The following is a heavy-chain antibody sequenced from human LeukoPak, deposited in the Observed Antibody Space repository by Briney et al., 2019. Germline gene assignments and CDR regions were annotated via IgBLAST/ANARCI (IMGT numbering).Heavy chain of an antibody. Sequence: GGSLRLSCAASGFTFTTYTMNWVRQAPGKGLEWVSSISTGSSYILYADSVKGRFTISRDNAKNSLYLQMNSLRAEDTAVYYCATGTEETTVVTPCYWGQGTLVTVSS. J-gene: IGHJ4*02. CDR2: ISTGSSYI. V-gene: IGHV3-21*01. D-gene: IGHD4-23*01. CDR3: ATGTEETTVVTPCY. CDR1: GFTFTTYT.